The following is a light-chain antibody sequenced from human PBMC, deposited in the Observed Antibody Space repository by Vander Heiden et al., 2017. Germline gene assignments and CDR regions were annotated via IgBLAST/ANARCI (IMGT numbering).Light chain of an antibody. CDR2: DAS. CDR1: QSVSSY. J-gene: IGKJ5*01. CDR3: QQRSNWPPSIT. V-gene: IGKV3-11*01. Sequence: EIVLTQSPATLSLSPGERATISCRASQSVSSYLAGYQQKPGQAPRLLIYDASNRATGIPARFSGSGSGTDFTLTISSLEPEDFAVYDCQQRSNWPPSITFGQGTRLEIK.